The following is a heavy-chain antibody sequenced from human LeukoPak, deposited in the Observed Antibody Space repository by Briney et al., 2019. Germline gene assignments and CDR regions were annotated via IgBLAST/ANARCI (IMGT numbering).Heavy chain of an antibody. V-gene: IGHV4-39*01. Sequence: SETLSLTCTVSGGSISRSSYYWGWIRQPPGKGLEWIGSIYYSGSTYYNPSLKSRVTISVDTSKNQFSLKLSSVTAADTAVYYCARSGQLRFLEWPSSYNWFDPWGQGTLVTVSS. D-gene: IGHD3-3*01. J-gene: IGHJ5*02. CDR2: IYYSGST. CDR1: GGSISRSSYY. CDR3: ARSGQLRFLEWPSSYNWFDP.